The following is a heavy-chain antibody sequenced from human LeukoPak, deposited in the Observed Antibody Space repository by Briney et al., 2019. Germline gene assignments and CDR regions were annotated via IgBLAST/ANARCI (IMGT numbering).Heavy chain of an antibody. CDR3: KRCESPSDSSGYYDAVDI. D-gene: IGHD3-22*01. CDR2: IKQDGSLK. J-gene: IGHJ3*02. CDR1: GYNFYLDW. V-gene: IGHV3-7*01. Sequence: GGSLRLSCAASGYNFYLDWIIWVRQAPGKGLEWVANIKQDGSLKYYVDSVKGRFTISRDNAKNSLYLQMNSLKAEDTAVYYCKRCESPSDSSGYYDAVDIWGQGTMVTVSS.